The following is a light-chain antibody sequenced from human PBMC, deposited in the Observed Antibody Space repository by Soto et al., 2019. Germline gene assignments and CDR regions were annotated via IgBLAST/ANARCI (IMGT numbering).Light chain of an antibody. Sequence: EIVITQSPATLSVSPGERATLSCRASQSVRTYVAWYQQKAGQAPRLLIYDASNRATGIPARFSGSGSGTDFTLTISSLEPEDFAVYFCQQRINWRSTFGGGTKVDIK. J-gene: IGKJ4*01. CDR2: DAS. CDR3: QQRINWRST. V-gene: IGKV3-11*01. CDR1: QSVRTY.